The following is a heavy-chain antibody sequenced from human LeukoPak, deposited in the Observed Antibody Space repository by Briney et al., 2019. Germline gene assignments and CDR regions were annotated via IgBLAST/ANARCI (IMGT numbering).Heavy chain of an antibody. Sequence: GGSLRLSCAASGFTFSSYWMSWVRQVPGKGLEWVANIDQDGSEKYYVDSVKGRFTISRDNAKNSLYLQMNSLRADDTAVYYCARFAAGGSYYYCMDVWGKGTTVTVSS. J-gene: IGHJ6*03. CDR1: GFTFSSYW. V-gene: IGHV3-7*01. CDR2: IDQDGSEK. CDR3: ARFAAGGSYYYCMDV. D-gene: IGHD6-25*01.